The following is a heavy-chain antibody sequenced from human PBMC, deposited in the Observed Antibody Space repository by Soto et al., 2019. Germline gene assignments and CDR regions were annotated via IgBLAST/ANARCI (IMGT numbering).Heavy chain of an antibody. Sequence: SETLSLTCTVSGGSIRSWYWSWIRQSPGKGLEWIGNIYYSGSTNYNPSLKSRVTISVDTSKNQFSLKLSSVTAADTAVYYCARRYGTAIDNLGQETLVTVSS. CDR2: IYYSGST. D-gene: IGHD3-16*01. CDR1: GGSIRSWY. V-gene: IGHV4-59*08. CDR3: ARRYGTAIDN. J-gene: IGHJ4*02.